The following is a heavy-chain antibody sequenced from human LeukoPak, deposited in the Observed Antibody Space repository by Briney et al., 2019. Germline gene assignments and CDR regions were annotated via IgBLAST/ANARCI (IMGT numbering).Heavy chain of an antibody. J-gene: IGHJ5*02. V-gene: IGHV4-34*01. CDR3: ATYRGFDWFDIP. Sequence: PSETLSLTCAVYGGSFSGYYWSWIRQPPGKGLEWIGEINHSGSINYDPSLKSRVTISVDTSKNQFSLKLSSVTAADTAVYYCATYRGFDWFDIPWGQGTLVTVSS. D-gene: IGHD3-9*01. CDR1: GGSFSGYY. CDR2: INHSGSI.